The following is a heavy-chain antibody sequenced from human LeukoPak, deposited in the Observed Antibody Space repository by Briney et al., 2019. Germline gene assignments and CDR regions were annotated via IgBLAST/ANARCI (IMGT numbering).Heavy chain of an antibody. CDR3: ARWIYDTLTGYPSFHY. CDR1: GFSVNSDY. CDR2: LYSSGTT. V-gene: IGHV3-66*01. J-gene: IGHJ4*02. Sequence: GGSLRLSCSASGFSVNSDYMTWVRQAPGKGLDWVSVLYSSGTTVYADSVRGRFTISRDNSKNTLYLQMNSLRAEDTAVYYCARWIYDTLTGYPSFHYWGQGTLVTVSS. D-gene: IGHD3-9*01.